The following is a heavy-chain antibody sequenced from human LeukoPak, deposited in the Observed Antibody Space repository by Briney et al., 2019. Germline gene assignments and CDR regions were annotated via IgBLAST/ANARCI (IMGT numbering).Heavy chain of an antibody. V-gene: IGHV4-39*01. D-gene: IGHD2-15*01. J-gene: IGHJ3*02. CDR3: ASARRIIRAFDI. CDR2: IYYSGST. Sequence: SETLSLTCTVSGGSISSSSYYWGWIRQPPGKGLEWIGSIYYSGSTYYNPSLKSRVTISVDTSKNQFSLKLSSVTAADTAVYYCASARRIIRAFDIWGQGTMVTVSS. CDR1: GGSISSSSYY.